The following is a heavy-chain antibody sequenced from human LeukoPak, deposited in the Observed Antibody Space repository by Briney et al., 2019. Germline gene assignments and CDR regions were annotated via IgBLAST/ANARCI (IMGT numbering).Heavy chain of an antibody. CDR2: ISGSGGST. V-gene: IGHV3-23*01. CDR1: GFTFSSYA. J-gene: IGHJ4*02. Sequence: GGSLRLSCAASGFTFSSYAMSWVRQAPGKGLEWVSAISGSGGSTYYADSVKGRFTISRDNSKNTLYLQMNSLRAEDTAVYYCANPGIAARSFDYWGQGTLVTVSS. D-gene: IGHD6-6*01. CDR3: ANPGIAARSFDY.